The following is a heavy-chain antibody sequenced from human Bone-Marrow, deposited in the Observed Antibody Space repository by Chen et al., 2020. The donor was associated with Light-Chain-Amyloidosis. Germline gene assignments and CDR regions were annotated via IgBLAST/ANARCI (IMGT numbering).Heavy chain of an antibody. CDR1: GGTFSSFP. CDR2: VIPILDTP. J-gene: IGHJ3*02. Sequence: QVQLVLSGAEVKKPGSSVKVSCRTSGGTFSSFPIIWVRQAPGQGLEWVGGVIPILDTPTYAQKFQGRVTITADDSTSTAYMELRSLTSEDTAVYFCARVPRVLAAHALDIWGQGTIVSVSS. CDR3: ARVPRVLAAHALDI. D-gene: IGHD2-15*01. V-gene: IGHV1-69*01.